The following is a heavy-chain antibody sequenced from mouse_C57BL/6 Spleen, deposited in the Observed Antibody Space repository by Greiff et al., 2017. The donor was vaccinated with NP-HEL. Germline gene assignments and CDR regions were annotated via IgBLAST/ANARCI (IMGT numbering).Heavy chain of an antibody. Sequence: QVQLQQSGPELVKPGASVKISCKASGYAFSSSWMNWVKQRPGKGLEWIGRIYPGDGDTNYNGKFKGKATLTADKSSSTAYMQLSSLTSEDSAVYFCARPPYYGSTSYYFDYWGQGTTLTVSS. CDR1: GYAFSSSW. D-gene: IGHD1-1*01. J-gene: IGHJ2*01. V-gene: IGHV1-82*01. CDR3: ARPPYYGSTSYYFDY. CDR2: IYPGDGDT.